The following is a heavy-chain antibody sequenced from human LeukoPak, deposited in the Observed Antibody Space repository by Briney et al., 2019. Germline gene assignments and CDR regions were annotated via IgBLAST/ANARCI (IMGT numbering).Heavy chain of an antibody. D-gene: IGHD6-13*01. CDR2: ISGSGSDT. CDR3: ANVIIVAAGYEYFQH. J-gene: IGHJ1*01. V-gene: IGHV3-23*01. Sequence: GGSLRLSCAASGFTFSHYAMSWVRQAPGKGLERVSGISGSGSDTFYAASVKGRFTISRDNSKNTLYLQMSSLRAEDTAVYYCANVIIVAAGYEYFQHWGQGTLVSVSS. CDR1: GFTFSHYA.